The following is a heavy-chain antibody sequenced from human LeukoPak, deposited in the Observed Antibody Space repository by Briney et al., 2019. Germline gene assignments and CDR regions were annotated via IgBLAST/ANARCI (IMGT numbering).Heavy chain of an antibody. D-gene: IGHD2-2*01. CDR3: AILGYSSSVFDC. Sequence: GRSLRLSCAASAFTVSNYAIHWVRQAPGKGLEWVALISKDGTGTYYPDSVKGRFAISRDNSKNTLYLQMNSLRTEDTAMYYCAILGYSSSVFDCWGQGTLVTVSS. V-gene: IGHV3-30*09. J-gene: IGHJ4*02. CDR2: ISKDGTGT. CDR1: AFTVSNYA.